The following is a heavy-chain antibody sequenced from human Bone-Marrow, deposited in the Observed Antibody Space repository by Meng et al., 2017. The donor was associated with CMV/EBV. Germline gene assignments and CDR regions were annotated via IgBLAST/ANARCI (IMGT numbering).Heavy chain of an antibody. Sequence: SVKVSCKASGGTFSSYTISWVRQAPGQGLEWMGRIIPILGIANYAQKFQGRVTITADKSTSTAYMELSSLRSEETAVYYCARGGGHDYRYYYYGMDVWGQGTTVTVSS. D-gene: IGHD4-11*01. V-gene: IGHV1-69*02. CDR3: ARGGGHDYRYYYYGMDV. J-gene: IGHJ6*02. CDR1: GGTFSSYT. CDR2: IIPILGIA.